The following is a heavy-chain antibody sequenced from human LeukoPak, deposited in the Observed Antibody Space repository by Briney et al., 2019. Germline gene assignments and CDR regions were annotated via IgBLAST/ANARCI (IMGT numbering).Heavy chain of an antibody. CDR2: INHNVRT. J-gene: IGHJ6*03. V-gene: IGHV4-34*01. CDR3: AIVKDPGGYYDDYYMDI. Sequence: SETLSLTCAVYGGSFSGYYWGWIRQPPGKGLEWIGEINHNVRTNYNTSFKSQVPLSLNTSKNHYSLKVSSVTAADTAVYYCAIVKDPGGYYDDYYMDIWGRGNTVTVSS. D-gene: IGHD3-22*01. CDR1: GGSFSGYY.